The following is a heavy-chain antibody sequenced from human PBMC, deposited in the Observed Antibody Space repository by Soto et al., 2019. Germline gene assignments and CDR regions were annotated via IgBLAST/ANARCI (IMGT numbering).Heavy chain of an antibody. CDR1: GFTFSSYS. J-gene: IGHJ3*02. D-gene: IGHD7-27*01. V-gene: IGHV3-21*01. CDR3: ARDLTGDLDAFDI. CDR2: ISSSSSYI. Sequence: LGGSLRLSCAASGFTFSSYSMNWVRQAPGKGLEWVSSISSSSSYIYYADSVKGRFTISRDNAKNSLYLQMNSLRAEDTAVYYCARDLTGDLDAFDIWGQGTMVTVSS.